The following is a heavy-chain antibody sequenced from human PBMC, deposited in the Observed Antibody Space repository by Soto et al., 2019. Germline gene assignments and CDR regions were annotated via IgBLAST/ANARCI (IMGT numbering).Heavy chain of an antibody. Sequence: QVQLVQSGAEVKKPGASVKVSCKASGYTFTSYGITWVRQAPGQGLEWMGWISDYNGNTNYPQKLQGRVTMTTDTSTSTADMELGSVRSDDTAVYYCARDITPYYYDSSGYLGYWGQGTLVTVSS. V-gene: IGHV1-18*01. J-gene: IGHJ4*02. CDR3: ARDITPYYYDSSGYLGY. D-gene: IGHD3-22*01. CDR1: GYTFTSYG. CDR2: ISDYNGNT.